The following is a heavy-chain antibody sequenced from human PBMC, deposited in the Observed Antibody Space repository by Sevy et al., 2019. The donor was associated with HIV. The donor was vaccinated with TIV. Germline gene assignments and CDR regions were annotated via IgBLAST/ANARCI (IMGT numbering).Heavy chain of an antibody. CDR3: ARGPDYYDRSGYYYQ. D-gene: IGHD3-22*01. J-gene: IGHJ4*02. CDR2: ISSSSTYI. Sequence: GGSLRLSCAASGFTFSSYSMHWVRQAPGKGLEWVSSISSSSTYIYYADSVKGRFTISRDNAKNSLYLQMTSLRAEETAVYYCARGPDYYDRSGYYYQWGQGTLVTVSS. CDR1: GFTFSSYS. V-gene: IGHV3-21*01.